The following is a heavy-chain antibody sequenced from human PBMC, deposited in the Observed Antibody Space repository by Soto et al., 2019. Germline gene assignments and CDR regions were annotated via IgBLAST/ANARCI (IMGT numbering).Heavy chain of an antibody. V-gene: IGHV3-23*01. D-gene: IGHD2-8*01. Sequence: GGSLRLSCAASGFTFSSYAMSWVRQAPGKGLEWVSAISGSGGSTYYADSVKGRFTISRDNSKNTLYLQMNSLRAEDTAVYYCAKVRGKVYAMDYGMDVWGQGTTVTVSS. CDR2: ISGSGGST. CDR3: AKVRGKVYAMDYGMDV. CDR1: GFTFSSYA. J-gene: IGHJ6*02.